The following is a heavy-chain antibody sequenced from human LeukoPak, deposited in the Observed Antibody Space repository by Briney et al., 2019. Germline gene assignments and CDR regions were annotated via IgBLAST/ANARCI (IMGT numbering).Heavy chain of an antibody. V-gene: IGHV3-9*01. CDR1: GFTFDDYA. CDR3: AKDHSSGWSLYYFDY. D-gene: IGHD6-19*01. CDR2: ISWNSGSI. Sequence: GRSLRLSCAASGFTFDDYAMHWVRQAPGKGLEWVSGISWNSGSIGHADSVKGRFTISRDNAKNSLYLQMNSLRAEDTALYYCAKDHSSGWSLYYFDYWGQGTLVTVSS. J-gene: IGHJ4*02.